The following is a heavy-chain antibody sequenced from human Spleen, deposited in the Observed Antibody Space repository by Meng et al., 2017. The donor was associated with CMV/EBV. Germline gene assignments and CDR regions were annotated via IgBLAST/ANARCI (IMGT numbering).Heavy chain of an antibody. CDR1: GFTFSSYG. D-gene: IGHD3-3*01. CDR3: AKGDYDFWSGYLDY. Sequence: SGFTFSSYGMRWVRQAPGKGLEWVAIIWYDGSNKYYADSVKGRFTISRDNSKNTLYLQMNSLRAEDTAVYYCAKGDYDFWSGYLDYWGQGTLVTVSS. J-gene: IGHJ4*02. V-gene: IGHV3-33*06. CDR2: IWYDGSNK.